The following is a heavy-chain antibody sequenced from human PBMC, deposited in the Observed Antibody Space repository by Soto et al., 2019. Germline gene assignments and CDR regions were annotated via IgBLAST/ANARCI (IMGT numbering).Heavy chain of an antibody. CDR3: ARVRGHSYGYVDY. CDR2: ISGRGSPI. D-gene: IGHD5-18*01. CDR1: GFPFGSRA. V-gene: IGHV3-48*01. Sequence: QLVESGGGVVRPGTSLRLSCTASGFPFGSRAMHWVRQAPGKGLEWVSFISGRGSPIYYADSVRGRFTISRDNAKNSLSLEMNSLRVEDTAVYYCARVRGHSYGYVDYWGQGTLVTVSS. J-gene: IGHJ4*02.